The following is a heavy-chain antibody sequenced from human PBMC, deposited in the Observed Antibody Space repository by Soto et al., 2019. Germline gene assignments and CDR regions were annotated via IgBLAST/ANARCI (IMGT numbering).Heavy chain of an antibody. Sequence: ASVKVSCKASGYTFTSYGISWVRQAPGQGLEWMGWISAYNGNTNYAQKLQGRVTMTTDTSTSTAYMELRSLRSDDTAVYYCARDYYDFWSGYQEYWAQGTLVTVSS. D-gene: IGHD3-3*01. J-gene: IGHJ4*02. CDR3: ARDYYDFWSGYQEY. V-gene: IGHV1-18*04. CDR2: ISAYNGNT. CDR1: GYTFTSYG.